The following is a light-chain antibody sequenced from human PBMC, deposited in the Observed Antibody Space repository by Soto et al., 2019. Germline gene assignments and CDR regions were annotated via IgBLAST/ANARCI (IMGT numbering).Light chain of an antibody. CDR1: RSVCSY. J-gene: IGKJ4*01. CDR3: QHRSDWPTRLS. V-gene: IGKV3-11*01. Sequence: EIVLTQSPATLSLSPGERATLSCGASRSVCSYLAWYQQKPGQAPRLLVYDASYRATGIPARFSVSGSGTDFTLTISSLEPEDVADYYCQHRSDWPTRLSFGGGTKVEIK. CDR2: DAS.